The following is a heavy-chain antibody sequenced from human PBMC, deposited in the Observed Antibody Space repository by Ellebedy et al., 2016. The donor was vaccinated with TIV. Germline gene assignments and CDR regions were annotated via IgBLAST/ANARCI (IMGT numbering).Heavy chain of an antibody. CDR3: ASFGGSGSYYALTYFQH. Sequence: GESLKISCAASGFTVSSNYMSWVRQAPGKGLEWVSVIYSGGSTYYADSVKGRFTISRDNAKNSLYLQMNSLRDEDTAVYYCASFGGSGSYYALTYFQHWGQGTLVTVSS. CDR2: IYSGGST. CDR1: GFTVSSNY. D-gene: IGHD3-10*01. J-gene: IGHJ1*01. V-gene: IGHV3-53*01.